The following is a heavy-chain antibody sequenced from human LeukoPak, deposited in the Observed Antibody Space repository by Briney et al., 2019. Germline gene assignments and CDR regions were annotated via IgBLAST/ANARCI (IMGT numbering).Heavy chain of an antibody. J-gene: IGHJ5*02. CDR3: ARGFRYYDFWSGYMSNWFDP. D-gene: IGHD3-3*01. CDR1: GYTFTSYD. Sequence: ASVKVSCKASGYTFTSYDINWVRQATGQGLEWMGWMNPNSGNTGYAQKCQGRVTMTRNTSISTAYMELSSLRSGDTAVYYCARGFRYYDFWSGYMSNWFDPWGQGTLVTVSS. V-gene: IGHV1-8*01. CDR2: MNPNSGNT.